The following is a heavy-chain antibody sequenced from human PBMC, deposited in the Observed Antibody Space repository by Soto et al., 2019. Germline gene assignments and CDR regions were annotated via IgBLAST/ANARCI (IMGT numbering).Heavy chain of an antibody. D-gene: IGHD1-26*01. Sequence: HPGGSLRLSCAASGFTFSDHYMDWVRQVPGKGLEWVGRIRKKANSYTTEYAASVKGRFTISRDDSKNSMYLQMNSLKTEDTAVFFCAKISPTSYFDVWGQGTLVTVSS. J-gene: IGHJ4*02. V-gene: IGHV3-72*01. CDR1: GFTFSDHY. CDR3: AKISPTSYFDV. CDR2: IRKKANSYTT.